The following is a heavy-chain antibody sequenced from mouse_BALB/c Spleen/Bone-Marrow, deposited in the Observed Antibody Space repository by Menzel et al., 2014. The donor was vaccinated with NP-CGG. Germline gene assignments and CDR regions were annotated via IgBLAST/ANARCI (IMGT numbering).Heavy chain of an antibody. CDR1: GYTFTDYH. V-gene: IGHV1S45*01. Sequence: VQLKESGAEPVRPGASVKISCKAFGYTFTDYHINWVKQRPGQGLDWIGYINPYNDYTNYNQKFKGKATLIVDKSSGTAFIELSSQASEDSAVFYCARPGRSYVRFDYWGQGTLVPVSS. CDR2: INPYNDYT. J-gene: IGHJ3*01. CDR3: ARPGRSYVRFDY. D-gene: IGHD1-1*01.